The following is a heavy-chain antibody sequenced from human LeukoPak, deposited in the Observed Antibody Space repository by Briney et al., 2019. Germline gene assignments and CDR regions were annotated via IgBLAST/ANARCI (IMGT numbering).Heavy chain of an antibody. CDR2: IYPGDSDT. J-gene: IGHJ4*02. CDR3: ARGALVAGISEIDY. V-gene: IGHV5-51*01. D-gene: IGHD6-19*01. CDR1: GYSFTTYW. Sequence: GESLKISCKGSGYSFTTYWIGWVRQMPGRGLEWMGIIYPGDSDTRYSPSFQGQVTISADKSISTAYLQWSSLKAPDTAMYYCARGALVAGISEIDYWGQGTLVTVSS.